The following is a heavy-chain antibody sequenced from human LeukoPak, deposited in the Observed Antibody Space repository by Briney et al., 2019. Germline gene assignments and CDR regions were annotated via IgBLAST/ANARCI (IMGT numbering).Heavy chain of an antibody. CDR1: RFTLADYA. Sequence: PGGSLRLSCAASRFTLADYAMHWVRQPPGKGLEWVSSITWSSESIDYKDSVKGRFTISRDNAKNSLYLQMNSLRPEDTALYYCARDNKVGSPGYAFDIWGRGTIVTVS. CDR3: ARDNKVGSPGYAFDI. V-gene: IGHV3-9*01. D-gene: IGHD1-26*01. J-gene: IGHJ3*02. CDR2: ITWSSESI.